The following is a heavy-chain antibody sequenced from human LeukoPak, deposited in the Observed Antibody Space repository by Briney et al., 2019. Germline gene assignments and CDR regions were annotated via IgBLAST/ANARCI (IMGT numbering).Heavy chain of an antibody. CDR2: IYYSGST. CDR1: GGSISSGDYY. J-gene: IGHJ5*02. Sequence: SETLSLTCTVSGGSISSGDYYWSWIRQPPGKGLEWIGYIYYSGSTYYNPSLKSRVTKSVDTSKNQFSLKLSSVTAADTAVYYCARASSDYDTLTGYWRVNWFDPWGQGTLVTVSS. D-gene: IGHD3-9*01. V-gene: IGHV4-30-4*01. CDR3: ARASSDYDTLTGYWRVNWFDP.